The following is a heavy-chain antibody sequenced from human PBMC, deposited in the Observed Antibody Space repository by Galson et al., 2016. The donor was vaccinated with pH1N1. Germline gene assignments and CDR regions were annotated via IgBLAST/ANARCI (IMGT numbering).Heavy chain of an antibody. J-gene: IGHJ4*02. V-gene: IGHV3-7*01. CDR2: IKQDGSEI. CDR3: VRAIGGAASY. CDR1: GFSFSDYW. Sequence: SLRLSCEASGFSFSDYWISWVRQAPGKGLEWVANIKQDGSEIYYVDSVKGRCTISRDNAKNSVSLQMNSLRVEDTGVYYCVRAIGGAASYWGQGTLVTVSS. D-gene: IGHD6-13*01.